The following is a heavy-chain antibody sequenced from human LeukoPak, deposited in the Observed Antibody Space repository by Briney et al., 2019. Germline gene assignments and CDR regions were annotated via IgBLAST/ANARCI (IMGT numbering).Heavy chain of an antibody. J-gene: IGHJ3*01. CDR2: IYTSGST. CDR1: GGSISSGNYY. V-gene: IGHV4-61*02. D-gene: IGHD1-1*01. CDR3: ARETQLNDAFDV. Sequence: PSETLSLTCSVSGGSISSGNYYWSWIRQPAGQGLEWIGRIYTSGSTNYNPSLKSRVTISVDTSKNQFSRKVRSVTAADTAVYYCARETQLNDAFDVWGQGTMVIVSS.